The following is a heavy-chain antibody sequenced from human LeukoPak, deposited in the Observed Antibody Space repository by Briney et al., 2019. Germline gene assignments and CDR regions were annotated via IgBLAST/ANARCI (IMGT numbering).Heavy chain of an antibody. J-gene: IGHJ5*02. Sequence: GASVKVSYKASGYRFTSYYMNWVRQAPGQGLEWMGIINPSGGTTTYAQKLQGRVTMTRDTSTSTVYMELSSLRFEDTAVHYCARAVTTYNWFDLWGQGTLVTVSS. V-gene: IGHV1-46*04. CDR1: GYRFTSYY. D-gene: IGHD4-17*01. CDR2: INPSGGTT. CDR3: ARAVTTYNWFDL.